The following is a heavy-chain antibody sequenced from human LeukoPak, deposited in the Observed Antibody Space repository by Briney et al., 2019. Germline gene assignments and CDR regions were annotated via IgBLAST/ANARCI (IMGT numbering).Heavy chain of an antibody. J-gene: IGHJ4*02. V-gene: IGHV4-39*01. CDR3: AGTAPTLHSRFDY. CDR1: GGSISSSSYY. Sequence: PSETLSLTCTVSGGSISSSSYYWGWIRQPPGKGLEWIGSIYYSGSTYYNPSLKSRVTISVDTSKNQFSLKLSSVTAADTAVYYCAGTAPTLHSRFDYWGQGTLVTVSS. CDR2: IYYSGST. D-gene: IGHD6-13*01.